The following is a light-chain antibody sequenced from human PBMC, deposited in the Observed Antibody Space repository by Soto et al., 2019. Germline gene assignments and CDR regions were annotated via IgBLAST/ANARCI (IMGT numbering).Light chain of an antibody. CDR1: SSDVGGYNS. CDR2: DVS. Sequence: QSVLTQPASVSVSPGQSIAISCTGTSSDVGGYNSVSWYQQYPGKAPKLMIHDVSNRPSGVSDRFSGSKSGNTASLTISGLQAEDEADYYCSSWTSSSSYVFGSGTKVTVL. J-gene: IGLJ1*01. V-gene: IGLV2-14*01. CDR3: SSWTSSSSYV.